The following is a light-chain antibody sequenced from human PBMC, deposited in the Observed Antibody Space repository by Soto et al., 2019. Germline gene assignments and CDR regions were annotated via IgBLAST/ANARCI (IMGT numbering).Light chain of an antibody. V-gene: IGKV3-11*01. J-gene: IGKJ5*01. CDR1: QSVSSN. Sequence: EIVMTQSPATLSVSPGERATLSCRASQSVSSNLAWYQQKPGQAPSLLIYGASKRATGIPARFSGSGSGTDFTLTISSLEPEDFAIYFCQQRSNWPPEITFGQGTRLEIK. CDR2: GAS. CDR3: QQRSNWPPEIT.